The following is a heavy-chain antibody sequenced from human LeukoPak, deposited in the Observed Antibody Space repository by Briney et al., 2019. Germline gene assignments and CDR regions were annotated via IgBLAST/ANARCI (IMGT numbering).Heavy chain of an antibody. D-gene: IGHD6-6*01. CDR1: GFTFRNHW. CDR3: ARDQRVTGRPDIDY. V-gene: IGHV3-74*03. Sequence: PGGPLRLSCAASGFTFRNHWTHWVRQTPGKGLVWVSRISSNGSRTTYADSVKGRFTISRDNAKNTLYLQMNNLRAEDTAMYYCARDQRVTGRPDIDYWGQGTLVIVSS. J-gene: IGHJ4*02. CDR2: ISSNGSRT.